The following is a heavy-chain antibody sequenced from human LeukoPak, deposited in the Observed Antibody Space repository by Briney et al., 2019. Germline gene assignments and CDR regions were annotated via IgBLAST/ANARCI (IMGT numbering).Heavy chain of an antibody. V-gene: IGHV3-48*03. CDR2: ISSSGSTI. Sequence: PGGSLRLSCAASGFTFSSYEMNWVRQAPGKGLEWVSYISSSGSTIYYADSVKGRFTISRDNAKDSVYLQMNSLRGEDTALYYCARGVGNWFDPWGQGTLVTVSS. D-gene: IGHD1-26*01. CDR1: GFTFSSYE. J-gene: IGHJ5*02. CDR3: ARGVGNWFDP.